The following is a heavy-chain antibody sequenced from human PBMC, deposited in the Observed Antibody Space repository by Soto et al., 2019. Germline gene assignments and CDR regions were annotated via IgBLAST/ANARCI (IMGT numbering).Heavy chain of an antibody. Sequence: EVQLVESGGGLVQPGGSLRLSCAASGFTFSSYAMSWVRQAPGKWLEWVSTISASGGSTYHADSVKGRFTISRDNSKNTLYLQMNSLRAEDTAAYYCAKDMRGSGSYDIYDRDVWGQGNTVTVS. J-gene: IGHJ6*02. CDR1: GFTFSSYA. CDR2: ISASGGST. D-gene: IGHD3-10*01. CDR3: AKDMRGSGSYDIYDRDV. V-gene: IGHV3-23*04.